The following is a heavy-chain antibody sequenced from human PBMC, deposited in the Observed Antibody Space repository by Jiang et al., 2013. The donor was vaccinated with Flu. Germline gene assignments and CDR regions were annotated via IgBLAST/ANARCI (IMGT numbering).Heavy chain of an antibody. Sequence: KFQGRVTITADESTSTAYMELSSLRSEDTAVYYCARGMGGYYYYYMDVWGKGTTVTVSS. J-gene: IGHJ6*03. V-gene: IGHV1-69*01. CDR3: ARGMGGYYYYYMDV. D-gene: IGHD3-16*01.